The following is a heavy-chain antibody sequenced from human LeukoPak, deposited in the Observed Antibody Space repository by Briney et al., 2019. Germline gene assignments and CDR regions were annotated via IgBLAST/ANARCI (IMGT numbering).Heavy chain of an antibody. Sequence: PSETLSLTCNVSGDSISSYYWSWIRQPPGKGLEWLGYIYYSGSTNYNPSLKSRVTISIDTSKNQFSLKLSSVTAADTAVYYCARDVGDYGDLYFDLWGRGTLVTVSS. V-gene: IGHV4-59*01. CDR1: GDSISSYY. D-gene: IGHD4-17*01. J-gene: IGHJ2*01. CDR3: ARDVGDYGDLYFDL. CDR2: IYYSGST.